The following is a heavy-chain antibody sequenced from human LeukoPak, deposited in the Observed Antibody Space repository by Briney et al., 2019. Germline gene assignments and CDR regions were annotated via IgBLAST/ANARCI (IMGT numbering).Heavy chain of an antibody. J-gene: IGHJ6*04. CDR1: GFSFSSYE. CDR3: AELGITMIGGV. V-gene: IGHV3-48*03. Sequence: GGSLRLSCAASGFSFSSYEMNWVRQAPGKGLEWVSYISGSSHDINYADSVKGRFTVSRDNTKNSLFLQMNSLRVEDTAVYYCAELGITMIGGVWGKGTTVTISS. D-gene: IGHD3-10*02. CDR2: ISGSSHDI.